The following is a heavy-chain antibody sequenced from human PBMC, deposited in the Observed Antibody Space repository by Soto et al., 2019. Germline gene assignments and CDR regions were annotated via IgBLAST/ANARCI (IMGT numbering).Heavy chain of an antibody. CDR3: ARDRTDSGYYTNWLAP. J-gene: IGHJ5*02. CDR1: GGTFGSDA. V-gene: IGHV1-69*06. Sequence: QVHLMQSGAEVKKPGSSVKVSCKASGGTFGSDAITWVRQAPGQGLEWVGRIIPIFGTTNYAQNLQGRATISADKTRPTSYMELHSLTSDDTALYYCARDRTDSGYYTNWLAPGGQGTQVTVSS. CDR2: IIPIFGTT. D-gene: IGHD3-22*01.